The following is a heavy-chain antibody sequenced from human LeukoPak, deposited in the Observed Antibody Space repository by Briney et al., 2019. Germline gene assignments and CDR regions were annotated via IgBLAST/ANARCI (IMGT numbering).Heavy chain of an antibody. J-gene: IGHJ4*02. V-gene: IGHV3-23*01. CDR3: AKGLLSGSGSYSDY. Sequence: GGSLRVSCAASGFTFSSYAMSWVRQAPGKGLEWVSVISASGGRTYYADSVKGRFTISRDNSKNTLYLQMNSLRAEDTAIYYCAKGLLSGSGSYSDYWGQGTLVTVSS. D-gene: IGHD3-10*01. CDR2: ISASGGRT. CDR1: GFTFSSYA.